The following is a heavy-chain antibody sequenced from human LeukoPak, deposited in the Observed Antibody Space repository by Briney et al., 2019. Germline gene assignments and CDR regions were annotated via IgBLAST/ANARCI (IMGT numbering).Heavy chain of an antibody. V-gene: IGHV1-2*02. J-gene: IGHJ4*02. Sequence: ASVKVSCKASGYTFTGYDMHWVRQAPGQGLEWMGWINPNSGGTNYAQKFQGRVTMTRDESISTAYMELSSLRSDDTALYSWARDLSVGSDFWSERPYIDYWGKGTLVTVSS. CDR2: INPNSGGT. CDR3: ARDLSVGSDFWSERPYIDY. D-gene: IGHD3-3*01. CDR1: GYTFTGYD.